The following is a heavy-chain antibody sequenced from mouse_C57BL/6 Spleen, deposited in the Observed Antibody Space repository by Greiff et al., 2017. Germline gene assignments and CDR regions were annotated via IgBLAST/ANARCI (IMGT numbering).Heavy chain of an antibody. CDR3: ARDSSGYYCDY. D-gene: IGHD3-2*02. CDR1: GFTFTDYY. CDR2: IRNKANGYTT. J-gene: IGHJ2*01. V-gene: IGHV7-3*01. Sequence: DVQLVESGGGLVQPGGSLSLSCAASGFTFTDYYMSWVRQPPGKALEWLGFIRNKANGYTTEYSASVKGRFTISRDNSQSILYLQMNALRAEDSATYYCARDSSGYYCDYWGQGTTLTVSS.